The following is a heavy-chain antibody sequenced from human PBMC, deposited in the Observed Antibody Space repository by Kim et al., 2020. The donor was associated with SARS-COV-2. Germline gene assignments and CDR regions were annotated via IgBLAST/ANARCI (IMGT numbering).Heavy chain of an antibody. D-gene: IGHD2-2*01. CDR1: GFTFDEYA. J-gene: IGHJ4*01. V-gene: IGHV3-9*01. Sequence: GGSLRLSCAASGFTFDEYAMHWVRQAPGKGLEWVSGISWNRANTGYADSVKGRFTISRDNAKNSLYLQMNSLRSEDTALYYCAKHHISRGTRFHHYFDF. CDR2: ISWNRANT. CDR3: AKHHISRGTRFHHYFDF.